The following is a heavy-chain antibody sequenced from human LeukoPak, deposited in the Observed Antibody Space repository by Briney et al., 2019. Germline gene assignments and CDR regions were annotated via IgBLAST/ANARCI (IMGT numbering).Heavy chain of an antibody. D-gene: IGHD3-9*01. J-gene: IGHJ6*02. V-gene: IGHV1-18*01. CDR2: ISAYNGYT. CDR3: AKDSTYYDVLTGNYYYYYRMDV. Sequence: ASVKVSCKASGYTFVSHGISWVRQAPGQGLEWMGWISAYNGYTNYAQKLQGRVTMTTDTSTSTAYMELSSMRSDDTAVYYCAKDSTYYDVLTGNYYYYYRMDVWGQGTTVTVSS. CDR1: GYTFVSHG.